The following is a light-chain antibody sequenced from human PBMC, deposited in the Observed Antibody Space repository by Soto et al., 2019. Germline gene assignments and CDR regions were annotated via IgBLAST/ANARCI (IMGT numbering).Light chain of an antibody. Sequence: EIVLTQSPATLSLSPGERATLSCRASQSVDKYLVWYQQKPGQAPRLLIYGASTRATGIPARFSGSGSGTEFTLTISSLQSEDFAVYYCQQYNNWPITFGQGTRLEIK. J-gene: IGKJ5*01. CDR2: GAS. V-gene: IGKV3-15*01. CDR3: QQYNNWPIT. CDR1: QSVDKY.